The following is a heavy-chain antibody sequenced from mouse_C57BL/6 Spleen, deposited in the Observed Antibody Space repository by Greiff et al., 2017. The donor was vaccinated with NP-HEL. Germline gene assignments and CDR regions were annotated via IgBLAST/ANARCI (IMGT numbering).Heavy chain of an antibody. Sequence: DVHLVESGGGLVKPGGSLKLSCAASGFTFSSYAMSWVRQTPEKRLEWVATISDGGSYTYYPDNVKGRFTISRDNAKNNLYLQMSHLKSEDTAMYYCARDPYYGSSYEGAMDYWGQRTSVTVSS. CDR2: ISDGGSYT. CDR3: ARDPYYGSSYEGAMDY. CDR1: GFTFSSYA. J-gene: IGHJ4*01. V-gene: IGHV5-4*01. D-gene: IGHD1-1*01.